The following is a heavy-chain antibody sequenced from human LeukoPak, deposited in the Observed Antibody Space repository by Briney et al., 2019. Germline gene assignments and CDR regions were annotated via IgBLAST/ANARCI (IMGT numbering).Heavy chain of an antibody. CDR2: IRSDGSDK. V-gene: IGHV3-30*02. D-gene: IGHD3-22*01. J-gene: IGHJ4*02. CDR3: GKHDSSSDY. CDR1: GFIFSTYG. Sequence: GGSLRLSCAASGFIFSTYGMHWVRQAPAKGLEWVAFIRSDGSDKSYAGSVMGRFTISRDNSKNTLYLQMNTLRAEDTAVYYCGKHDSSSDYWGQGTLVTVSS.